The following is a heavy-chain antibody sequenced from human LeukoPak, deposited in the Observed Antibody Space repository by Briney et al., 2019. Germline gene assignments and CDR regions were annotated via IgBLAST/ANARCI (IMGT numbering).Heavy chain of an antibody. CDR1: GFTFSSYS. V-gene: IGHV3-48*01. Sequence: GGSLRLSCAASGFTFSSYSMNWVRQAPGKGLEWVSYISSSSSTIYYADSVKGRFTISRDNAKNTLYLQMNSLRAEDTAVYYRAKVPNWNYLWFDPWGQGTLVTVSS. CDR3: AKVPNWNYLWFDP. D-gene: IGHD1-7*01. J-gene: IGHJ5*02. CDR2: ISSSSSTI.